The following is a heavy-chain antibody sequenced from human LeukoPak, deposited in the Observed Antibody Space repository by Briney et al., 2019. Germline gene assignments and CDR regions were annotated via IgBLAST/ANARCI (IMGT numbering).Heavy chain of an antibody. J-gene: IGHJ4*02. CDR3: AKDWIQFNRVFDCFDS. D-gene: IGHD5-18*01. Sequence: GGSLRLSCATSGFPFETNAMSWVRQAPGKGLEWVATVGNTETFYADSVTGRFTISRDNSKNTVNLQMNRLRVEDAAIYYCAKDWIQFNRVFDCFDSWGPGTLVTVSS. CDR1: GFPFETNA. CDR2: VGNTET. V-gene: IGHV3-23*01.